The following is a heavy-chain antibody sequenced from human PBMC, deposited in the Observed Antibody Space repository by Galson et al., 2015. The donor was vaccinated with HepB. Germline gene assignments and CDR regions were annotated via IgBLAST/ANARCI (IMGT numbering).Heavy chain of an antibody. CDR2: ISSSSSYI. CDR3: ARNPRGNDEGWFDP. D-gene: IGHD1-1*01. V-gene: IGHV3-21*01. J-gene: IGHJ5*02. CDR1: GFTFSSYS. Sequence: SLRLSCAASGFTFSSYSMNWVRQAPGKGLEWVSSISSSSSYIYYADSVKGRFTISRDNAKNSLYLQMNSLRAEDTAVYYCARNPRGNDEGWFDPWGQGTLVTVSS.